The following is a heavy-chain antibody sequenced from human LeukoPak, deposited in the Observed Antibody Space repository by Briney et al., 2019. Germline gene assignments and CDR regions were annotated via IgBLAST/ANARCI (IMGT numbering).Heavy chain of an antibody. V-gene: IGHV5-51*01. Sequence: GESLKISCKSSGYSFTNSWIGWMRQMPGKGLEWMGIIYPGDSDTRYSPSFQGQVTISADKSISTAYLQWSSLKASDTAMYYCARHFKGSSSQSMAYWGQGTLVTVSS. CDR2: IYPGDSDT. CDR3: ARHFKGSSSQSMAY. CDR1: GYSFTNSW. J-gene: IGHJ4*02. D-gene: IGHD6-6*01.